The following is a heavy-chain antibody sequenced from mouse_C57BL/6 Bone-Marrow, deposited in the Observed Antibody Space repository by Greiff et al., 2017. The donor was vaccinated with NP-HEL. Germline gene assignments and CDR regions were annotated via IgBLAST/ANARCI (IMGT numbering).Heavy chain of an antibody. D-gene: IGHD2-4*01. J-gene: IGHJ4*01. CDR1: GFTFSDYY. CDR2: INYDGSST. Sequence: EVQLVESEGGLVQPGSSMKLSCTASGFTFSDYYMAWVRQVPEKGLEWVANINYDGSSTYYLDSLKIRFIISRDNAKNILYLQMSSLKSEDTATYYCAREGGLRRRTYAMDYWGQGTSVTVSS. CDR3: AREGGLRRRTYAMDY. V-gene: IGHV5-16*01.